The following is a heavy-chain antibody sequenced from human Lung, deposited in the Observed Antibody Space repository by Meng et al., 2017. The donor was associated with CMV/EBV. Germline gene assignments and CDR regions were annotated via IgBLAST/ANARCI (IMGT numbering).Heavy chain of an antibody. CDR1: GFSLTTSGVG. CDR2: IYWDDDK. CDR3: VHAIGQWQLQGTYFDY. J-gene: IGHJ4*02. V-gene: IGHV2-5*02. Sequence: QITLKESGPTLVKPTQTLTPTCTFSGFSLTTSGVGVGWIRQPPGKALEWLALIYWDDDKRYRPSLKNRLIITEDTSKNQVVLTLLNMHPVDTATYYCVHAIGQWQLQGTYFDYWGQGTLVTVYS. D-gene: IGHD6-19*01.